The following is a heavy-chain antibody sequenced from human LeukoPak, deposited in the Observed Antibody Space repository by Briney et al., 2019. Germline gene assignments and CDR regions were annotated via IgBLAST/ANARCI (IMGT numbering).Heavy chain of an antibody. CDR1: GGSISSYY. CDR2: IYTSGSP. D-gene: IGHD3-22*01. Sequence: SETLSLTCTVSGGSISSYYWSWIRQPAGKGLEWIGRIYTSGSPNYNPSLKSRVTMSVDTSKNQFSLKLSSVTAADTAVYYCARSHYYDSSGYYYDYWGQGTLVTVSS. CDR3: ARSHYYDSSGYYYDY. V-gene: IGHV4-4*07. J-gene: IGHJ4*02.